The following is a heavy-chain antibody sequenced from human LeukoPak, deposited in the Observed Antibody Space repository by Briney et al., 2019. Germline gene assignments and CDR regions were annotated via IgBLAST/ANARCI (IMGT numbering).Heavy chain of an antibody. CDR2: ISNSGSTI. CDR3: ARDLASSSSYPFDL. CDR1: GFTFSSYS. J-gene: IGHJ4*02. Sequence: GGSLRLSCAASGFTFSSYSMNWVRQAPGKGLEWISYISNSGSTIYYADSVKGRFTISRDNVKNSLYLQMSSLRAEDTAVYYCARDLASSSSYPFDLWGQGILVTVSS. V-gene: IGHV3-48*01. D-gene: IGHD6-13*01.